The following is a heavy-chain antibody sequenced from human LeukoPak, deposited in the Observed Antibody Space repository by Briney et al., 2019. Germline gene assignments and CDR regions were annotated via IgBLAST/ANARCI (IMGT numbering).Heavy chain of an antibody. CDR3: ARDVGGYFDY. V-gene: IGHV1-18*01. CDR1: GGTFSSYA. CDR2: ISAYSGNT. D-gene: IGHD3-16*01. J-gene: IGHJ4*02. Sequence: ASVKVSCKASGGTFSSYAISWVRQAPGQGLEWMGWISAYSGNTNYAQKLQGRVTMTTDTSTSTAYMELRSLRSDDTAVYYCARDVGGYFDYWGQGTLVTVSS.